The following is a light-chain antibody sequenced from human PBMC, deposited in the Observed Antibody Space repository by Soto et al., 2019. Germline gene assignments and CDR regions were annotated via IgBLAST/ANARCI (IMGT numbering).Light chain of an antibody. CDR1: GSVLYISNNKNY. CDR3: QQYYNTPLT. Sequence: IVMTQSPDSLAVSLAERATINCKSIGSVLYISNNKNYLAWYQQKPRQPPKLLINWASTRESGVPDRFSGSGSGTDFTLTISSLQAEDVAVYYCQQYYNTPLTFGGGTKVDIK. V-gene: IGKV4-1*01. J-gene: IGKJ4*01. CDR2: WAS.